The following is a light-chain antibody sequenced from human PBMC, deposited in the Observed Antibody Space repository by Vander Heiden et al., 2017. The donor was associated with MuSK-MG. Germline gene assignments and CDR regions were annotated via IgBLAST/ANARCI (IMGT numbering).Light chain of an antibody. J-gene: IGKJ2*02. Sequence: IQITQSPSSLSASVGDRVTITCRASQSISSYLNWYQQKPGKAPKLLIYGASSLQSGVPSRFSASGSGTDFTLTISRLQPEDFATYYCQQCAATLCTFGQGTKLEIK. CDR3: QQCAATLCT. CDR1: QSISSY. CDR2: GAS. V-gene: IGKV1-39*01.